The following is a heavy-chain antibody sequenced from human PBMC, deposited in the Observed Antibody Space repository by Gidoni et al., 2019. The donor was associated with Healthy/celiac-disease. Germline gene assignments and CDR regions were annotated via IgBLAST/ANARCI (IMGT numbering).Heavy chain of an antibody. J-gene: IGHJ4*02. CDR3: AKDRGRGGSYHFDY. V-gene: IGHV3-30*02. CDR1: GFTFSSYG. CDR2: IRYDGSNK. D-gene: IGHD1-26*01. Sequence: QVQLVESGGGVVQPGGSLRLSCAASGFTFSSYGMHWVRQAPGKGLEWVSFIRYDGSNKDYADSVKGRFTISRDNSKNTLYLQMNSLRAEDTAVYYCAKDRGRGGSYHFDYWGQGTLVTVSS.